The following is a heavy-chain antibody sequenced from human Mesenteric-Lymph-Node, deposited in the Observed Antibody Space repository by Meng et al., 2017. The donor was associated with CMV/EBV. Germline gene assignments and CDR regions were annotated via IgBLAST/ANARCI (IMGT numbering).Heavy chain of an antibody. V-gene: IGHV1-69*10. CDR1: GGTFNSYA. Sequence: SVKVSCKAPGGTFNSYAINWVRQAPGQGLEWMGGIITALDLTNYAQKFQGRVTITADRSTSTAYMELSSLTSEDTAVYYCARGGGLALLLGFDYWGQGTLVTVSS. J-gene: IGHJ4*02. CDR2: IITALDLT. D-gene: IGHD3-16*01. CDR3: ARGGGLALLLGFDY.